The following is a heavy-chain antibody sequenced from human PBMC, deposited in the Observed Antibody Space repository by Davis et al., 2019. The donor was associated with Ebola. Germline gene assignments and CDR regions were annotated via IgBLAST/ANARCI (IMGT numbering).Heavy chain of an antibody. CDR1: GFTFSSYS. CDR2: ISSSSSTI. V-gene: IGHV3-48*02. J-gene: IGHJ6*03. Sequence: PGGSLRLSCAASGFTFSSYSMNWVRQAPGKGLEWVSYISSSSSTIYYADSVKGRFTISRDNAKNSLYLQMNSLRDEDTAVYYCARETLVRYDPYYYYYYMDVWGKGTTVTVSS. CDR3: ARETLVRYDPYYYYYYMDV. D-gene: IGHD1-1*01.